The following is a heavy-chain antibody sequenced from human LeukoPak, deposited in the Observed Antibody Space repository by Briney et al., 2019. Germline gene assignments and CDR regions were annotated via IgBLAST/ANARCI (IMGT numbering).Heavy chain of an antibody. CDR3: ANTHWSGYYDY. J-gene: IGHJ4*02. Sequence: PGGSLRLSCAASGFTFSSYAMHWVRQAPGKGLEWVAVISYDGSNKYYADSVKGRFTISRDNSKNTLYLQMNSLRVEDTAVYYCANTHWSGYYDYWGQGTLVTVSS. CDR1: GFTFSSYA. CDR2: ISYDGSNK. V-gene: IGHV3-30-3*01. D-gene: IGHD3-3*01.